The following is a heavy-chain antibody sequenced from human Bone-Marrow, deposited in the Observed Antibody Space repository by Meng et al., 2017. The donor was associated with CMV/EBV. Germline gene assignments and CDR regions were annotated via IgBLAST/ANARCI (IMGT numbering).Heavy chain of an antibody. CDR1: VSGYY. J-gene: IGHJ5*02. V-gene: IGHV4-34*01. D-gene: IGHD3-3*01. CDR2: INHSGSN. CDR3: ARGKITIGGVVKGMVALDP. Sequence: VSGYYWSWSRQPPGKGLEWMGEINHSGSNNYKPSLKSRVTRSVDTSKSQFCLKLSSVTAADTAVYYCARGKITIGGVVKGMVALDPWGQGTLVTVSS.